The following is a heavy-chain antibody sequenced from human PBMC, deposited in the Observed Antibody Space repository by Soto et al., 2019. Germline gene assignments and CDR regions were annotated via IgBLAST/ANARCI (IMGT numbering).Heavy chain of an antibody. J-gene: IGHJ3*01. CDR2: ISDSGNST. Sequence: PGGSLRLPCAASGFKFSRYAMSWVRQAQGKGRGWVSTISDSGNSTYSVESVKGRFTISRDTSKNTLSLQMNSMRAEDTDGPYFARDPHSAKSDATHDAFEVWVQGTMDTVS. V-gene: IGHV3-23*01. CDR1: GFKFSRYA. CDR3: ARDPHSAKSDATHDAFEV. D-gene: IGHD2-15*01.